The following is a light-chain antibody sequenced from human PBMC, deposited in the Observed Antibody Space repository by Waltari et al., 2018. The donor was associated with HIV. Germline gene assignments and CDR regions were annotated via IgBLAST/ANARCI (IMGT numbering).Light chain of an antibody. CDR1: SSDVGGYDY. V-gene: IGLV2-11*01. Sequence: QSALTQPRSVSGSPGQSVTISCTGTSSDVGGYDYVSWYQQHPGKAPRLMIYDVTKRPSGGRDRFSGSKSGNTASLTISGLQAEDEAEYYCCSYAGAYTFWVFGGGTQLTVL. CDR3: CSYAGAYTFWV. J-gene: IGLJ3*02. CDR2: DVT.